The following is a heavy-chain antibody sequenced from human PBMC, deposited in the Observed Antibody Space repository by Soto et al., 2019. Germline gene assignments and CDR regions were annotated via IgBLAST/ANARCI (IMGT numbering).Heavy chain of an antibody. CDR2: IYYSGST. CDR3: ARHRYDFWSGYPGFDP. J-gene: IGHJ5*02. Sequence: QLQLQESGPGLVKPSETLSLTCTVSGGSISSSSYYWGWIRQPPGKGLEWIGSIYYSGSTYYNPSLKSRVTISVDTSKNQFSLKLSSVTAADTAVYYCARHRYDFWSGYPGFDPWGQGTLVTVSS. D-gene: IGHD3-3*01. CDR1: GGSISSSSYY. V-gene: IGHV4-39*01.